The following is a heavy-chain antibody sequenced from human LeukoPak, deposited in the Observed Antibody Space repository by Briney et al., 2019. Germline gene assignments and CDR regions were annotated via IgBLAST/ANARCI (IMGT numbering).Heavy chain of an antibody. V-gene: IGHV4-59*01. CDR1: GGSISSYY. J-gene: IGHJ3*02. CDR3: ARSSGWYSAFDI. D-gene: IGHD6-19*01. CDR2: IYYSGST. Sequence: SETLSLTCTVSGGSISSYYWSWIRQPPGKGLEWIGYIYYSGSTNYNPSLKSRVTISVDMSKNQFSLKLSSVTAADTAVYYCARSSGWYSAFDIWGQGTMVTVSS.